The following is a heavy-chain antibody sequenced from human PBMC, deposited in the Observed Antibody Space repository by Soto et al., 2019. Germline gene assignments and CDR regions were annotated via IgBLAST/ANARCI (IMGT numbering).Heavy chain of an antibody. CDR1: GYSFTSYW. CDR2: IYPGDSDT. J-gene: IGHJ5*02. D-gene: IGHD3-9*01. CDR3: ARSGYYDILTNPFHNWFHP. Sequence: GESLKISCKGSGYSFTSYWIGWVRQMPGKGLEWMGIIYPGDSDTRYSPSFQGQVTISADKSISTAYLQWSSLKASDTAMYYCARSGYYDILTNPFHNWFHPGGQGTLVTVS. V-gene: IGHV5-51*01.